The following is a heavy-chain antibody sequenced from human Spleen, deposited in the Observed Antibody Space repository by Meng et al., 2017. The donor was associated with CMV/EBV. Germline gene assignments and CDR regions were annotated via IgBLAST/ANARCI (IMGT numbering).Heavy chain of an antibody. CDR3: ARASRSTTYTSPSY. CDR2: LNPYSGGT. CDR1: GYTFTAYY. J-gene: IGHJ4*02. V-gene: IGHV1-2*02. Sequence: ASGYTFTAYYIHWVRQAPGQGLEWMGWLNPYSGGTNYAQKFQNRVTMTRDTSISTAYMELTSLSSDDTAVYYCARASRSTTYTSPSYWGQGTLVTVS. D-gene: IGHD2/OR15-2a*01.